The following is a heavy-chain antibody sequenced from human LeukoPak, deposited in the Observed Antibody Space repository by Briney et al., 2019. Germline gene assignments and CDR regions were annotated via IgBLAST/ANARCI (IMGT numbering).Heavy chain of an antibody. CDR2: INSDGSST. CDR3: ARDQSSSWYVAWFDP. V-gene: IGHV3-74*01. CDR1: GFTFSSYW. Sequence: PGGSLRLSCAASGFTFSSYWMHWVRQVPGKGLVWVSRINSDGSSTSYADSVKGRFTISRDNAKNTLWLQMNSLRVEDTAVYYCARDQSSSWYVAWFDPWGQGTLVTVSS. D-gene: IGHD6-13*01. J-gene: IGHJ5*02.